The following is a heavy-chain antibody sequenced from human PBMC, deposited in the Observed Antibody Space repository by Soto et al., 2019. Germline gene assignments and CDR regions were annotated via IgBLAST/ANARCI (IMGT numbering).Heavy chain of an antibody. J-gene: IGHJ6*02. D-gene: IGHD2-2*01. CDR2: INHSGST. V-gene: IGHV4-34*01. Sequence: QVQLQQWGAGLLKPSETLSLTCAVYGGSFSGYYWSWIRQPPGKGLEWIGEINHSGSTNYNPCLKSRVTISVDTSKNQFSRKLSSVTAADTAVYYCARGSTRGAYYYYGMDVWGQGTTVTVSS. CDR3: ARGSTRGAYYYYGMDV. CDR1: GGSFSGYY.